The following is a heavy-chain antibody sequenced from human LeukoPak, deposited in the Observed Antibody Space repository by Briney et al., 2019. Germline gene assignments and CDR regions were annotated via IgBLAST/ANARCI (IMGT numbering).Heavy chain of an antibody. CDR2: IYYSGSI. V-gene: IGHV4-38-2*02. D-gene: IGHD3-10*01. CDR3: ARCNYYGSGSYHEGFFRF. Sequence: SETLSLTCTVSGYSITSAYYWGWIRQPPGKGLEWIGSIYYSGSIYYNPSLKSRVTISVDTSKNQFSLKLSSVTAADTAVYYCARCNYYGSGSYHEGFFRFWGQGTMVTVSS. CDR1: GYSITSAYY. J-gene: IGHJ3*01.